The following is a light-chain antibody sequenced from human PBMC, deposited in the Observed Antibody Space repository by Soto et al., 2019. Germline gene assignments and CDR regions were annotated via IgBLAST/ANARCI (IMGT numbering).Light chain of an antibody. J-gene: IGKJ5*01. Sequence: EIVLTQSPCTLSLSPGERATLSCRASQSVSSSYLSWYQKKPGQAPRLLIYGASSSATGIPDRFSGSGCGTDFTLTISRLEPEDFAVSYCQQYGNSTPITFGQGTRLEIK. CDR1: QSVSSSY. CDR3: QQYGNSTPIT. CDR2: GAS. V-gene: IGKV3-20*01.